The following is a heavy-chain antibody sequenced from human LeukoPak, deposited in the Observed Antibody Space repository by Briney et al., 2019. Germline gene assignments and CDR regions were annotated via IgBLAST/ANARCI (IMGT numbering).Heavy chain of an antibody. D-gene: IGHD1-26*01. Sequence: PGGSLRLSCAASGFTFSSYAMSWVRQAPGKGLEWVSAISGSGGSTYYADSVKGRFTISRDNSKNTLYLQMNSLRAEDTAVCYCTRLDVVGGTAFDIWGQGTMVTVSS. CDR1: GFTFSSYA. V-gene: IGHV3-23*01. CDR2: ISGSGGST. J-gene: IGHJ3*02. CDR3: TRLDVVGGTAFDI.